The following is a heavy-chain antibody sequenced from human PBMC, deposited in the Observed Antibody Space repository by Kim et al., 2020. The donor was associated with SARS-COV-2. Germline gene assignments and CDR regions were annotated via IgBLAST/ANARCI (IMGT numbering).Heavy chain of an antibody. CDR2: IKQDGSEK. V-gene: IGHV3-7*03. J-gene: IGHJ3*02. D-gene: IGHD2-2*01. CDR3: ARVLSRPVSDAFDI. Sequence: GGSLRLSCAASGFTFSSYWMSWVRQAPGKGLEWVANIKQDGSEKYYVDSVKGRFTISRDNAKNSLYLQMNSLRAEDTAVYYCARVLSRPVSDAFDIWGQGTIVTVSS. CDR1: GFTFSSYW.